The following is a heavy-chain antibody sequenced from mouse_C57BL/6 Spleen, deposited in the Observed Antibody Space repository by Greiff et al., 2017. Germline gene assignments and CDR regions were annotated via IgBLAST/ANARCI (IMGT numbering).Heavy chain of an antibody. CDR2: ISYDGSN. Sequence: EVKLEESGPGLVKPSQSLSLTCSVTGYSITSGYYWNWIRQFPGNKLEWMGYISYDGSNNYNPSLKNRISITRDTSKNQFFLKLNSVTTEDTATYYCARDLLFYYGSSYEWGQGTTLTVSS. D-gene: IGHD1-1*01. CDR3: ARDLLFYYGSSYE. V-gene: IGHV3-6*01. J-gene: IGHJ2*01. CDR1: GYSITSGYY.